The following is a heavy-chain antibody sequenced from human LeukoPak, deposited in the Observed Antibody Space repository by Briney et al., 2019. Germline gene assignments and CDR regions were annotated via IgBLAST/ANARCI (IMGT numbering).Heavy chain of an antibody. J-gene: IGHJ4*02. V-gene: IGHV3-74*01. CDR2: INTDGSSL. Sequence: GGSLRLSCAASGFTFSSYWMYWVRQAPGKGPVWVARINTDGSSLNYADSVKGRFTISRDNAKNTLYLQMNSLGAEDTAVYYCARRINYYDSSGYYYVRYFDSWGQGTLVTVPS. D-gene: IGHD3-22*01. CDR3: ARRINYYDSSGYYYVRYFDS. CDR1: GFTFSSYW.